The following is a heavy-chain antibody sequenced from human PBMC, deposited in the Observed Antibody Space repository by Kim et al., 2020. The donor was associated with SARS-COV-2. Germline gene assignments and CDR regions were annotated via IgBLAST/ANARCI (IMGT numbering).Heavy chain of an antibody. CDR2: IYYSGST. Sequence: SETLSLTCTVSGGSISSSSYYWGWIRQPPGKGLEWIGSIYYSGSTYYNPSLKSRVTISVDTSKNQFSLKLSSVTAADTAVYYCARHRASGVVVPAAIRAPDDYWGQGTLVNVSS. CDR3: ARHRASGVVVPAAIRAPDDY. J-gene: IGHJ4*02. V-gene: IGHV4-39*01. D-gene: IGHD2-2*01. CDR1: GGSISSSSYY.